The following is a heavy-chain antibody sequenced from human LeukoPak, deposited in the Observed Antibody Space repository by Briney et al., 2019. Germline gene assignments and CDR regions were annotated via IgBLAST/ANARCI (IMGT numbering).Heavy chain of an antibody. J-gene: IGHJ4*02. V-gene: IGHV3-23*01. CDR1: GFTFSSYA. CDR3: AKDAFYCSSTSCYYNFDY. Sequence: GGSLRLSCAASGFTFSSYAMSWVRQAPGKGLEWVSAISGSGGSTYYADSVKGRFTISRDNSKNTLYLQMNSLRAEDTAVYYCAKDAFYCSSTSCYYNFDYWGQGTLVTVSS. CDR2: ISGSGGST. D-gene: IGHD2-2*01.